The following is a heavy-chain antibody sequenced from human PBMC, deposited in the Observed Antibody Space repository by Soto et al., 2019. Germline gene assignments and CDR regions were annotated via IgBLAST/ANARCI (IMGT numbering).Heavy chain of an antibody. Sequence: SETLSLTCTVSGGSVTNSSYYWGWIRQSPGKGLEWIGSVYYRGRSYSKSSVKSRVTISVDTPKNRFSLSLNSVTASDTAVYFCVSQRTTVPTQAYFDYWGPGALVTVSS. V-gene: IGHV4-39*01. J-gene: IGHJ4*02. CDR1: GGSVTNSSYY. D-gene: IGHD4-17*01. CDR3: VSQRTTVPTQAYFDY. CDR2: VYYRGRS.